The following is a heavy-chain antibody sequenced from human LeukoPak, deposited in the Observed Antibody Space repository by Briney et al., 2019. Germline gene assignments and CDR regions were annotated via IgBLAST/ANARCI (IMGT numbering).Heavy chain of an antibody. CDR1: GYTFTGYY. D-gene: IGHD2-15*01. CDR3: AKEGGYCSSGTCYPWWFDP. V-gene: IGHV1-2*02. J-gene: IGHJ5*02. CDR2: INPNSGGT. Sequence: GASVKVSCKASGYTFTGYYVHWVRQAPGQGVEWMGWINPNSGGTNYAQKFQGRVTMTRDTSISTAYLELSRLRSDDTAMYYCAKEGGYCSSGTCYPWWFDPWGQGTLVTVSS.